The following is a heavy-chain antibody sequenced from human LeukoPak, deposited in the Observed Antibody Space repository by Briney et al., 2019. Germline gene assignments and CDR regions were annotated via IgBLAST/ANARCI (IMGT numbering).Heavy chain of an antibody. CDR3: AKDRSIAVAAEIDY. CDR2: ISYDGSNK. D-gene: IGHD6-19*01. CDR1: GFTFSSYG. Sequence: GGSLRLSCAASGFTFSSYGMHWVRQAPGKGLEWVAVISYDGSNKYYADSVKGRFTISRDNSKNTLYLQMNSLRAEDTAAYYCAKDRSIAVAAEIDYWGQGTLVTVSS. J-gene: IGHJ4*02. V-gene: IGHV3-30*18.